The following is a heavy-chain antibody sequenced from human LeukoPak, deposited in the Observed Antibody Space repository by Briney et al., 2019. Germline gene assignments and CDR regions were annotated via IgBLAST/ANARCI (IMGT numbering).Heavy chain of an antibody. CDR3: ARDRGDIIHFDY. CDR1: GGSISSGGYY. Sequence: SETLSLTCTVSGGSISSGGYYWSWICQHPGKGLEWIGYIYYSGSTYYNPSLKSRVTISVDTSKNQFSLKLSSVTAADTAVYYCARDRGDIIHFDYWGQGTLVTVSS. CDR2: IYYSGST. J-gene: IGHJ4*02. D-gene: IGHD3-10*01. V-gene: IGHV4-31*03.